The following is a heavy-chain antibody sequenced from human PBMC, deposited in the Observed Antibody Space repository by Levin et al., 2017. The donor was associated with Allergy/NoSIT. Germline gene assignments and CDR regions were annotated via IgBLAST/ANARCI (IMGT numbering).Heavy chain of an antibody. D-gene: IGHD3-3*01. CDR3: ASGEEGMHDFWSGYYPQNWFDP. CDR1: GFTFSSYS. Sequence: GGSLRLSCAASGFTFSSYSMNWVRQAPGKGLEWVSSISSSSSYIYYADSVKGRFTISRDNAKNSLYLQMNSLRAEDTAVYYCASGEEGMHDFWSGYYPQNWFDPWGQGTLVTVSS. V-gene: IGHV3-21*01. J-gene: IGHJ5*02. CDR2: ISSSSSYI.